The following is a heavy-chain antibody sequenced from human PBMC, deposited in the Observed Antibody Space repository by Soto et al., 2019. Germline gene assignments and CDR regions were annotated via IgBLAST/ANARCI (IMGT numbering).Heavy chain of an antibody. V-gene: IGHV4-31*03. CDR3: AREVVVVVAATPHYDMDV. D-gene: IGHD2-15*01. CDR2: IYYSGST. CDR1: GGSISSGGYY. Sequence: PSETLSLTCTVSGGSISSGGYYWSWIRQHPGKGLEWIGYIYYSGSTYYNPSLKSRVTISVDTSKNQFSLKLSSVTAADTAVYYCAREVVVVVAATPHYDMDVWGKGTTVTVSS. J-gene: IGHJ6*03.